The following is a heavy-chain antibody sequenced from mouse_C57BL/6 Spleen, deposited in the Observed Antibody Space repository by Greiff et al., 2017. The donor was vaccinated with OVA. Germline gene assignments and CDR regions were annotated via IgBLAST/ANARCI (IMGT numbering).Heavy chain of an antibody. V-gene: IGHV1-64*01. CDR2: IHPNSGST. CDR1: GYTFTSYW. Sequence: VQLQQPGAELVKPGASVKLSCKASGYTFTSYWMHWVKQRPGQGLEWIGMIHPNSGSTNYNEKFKSKATLTVDKSSSTAYMQLSSLTSEDSAVYYCARHLDYGSSLDYWGQGTTLTVSS. D-gene: IGHD1-1*01. J-gene: IGHJ2*01. CDR3: ARHLDYGSSLDY.